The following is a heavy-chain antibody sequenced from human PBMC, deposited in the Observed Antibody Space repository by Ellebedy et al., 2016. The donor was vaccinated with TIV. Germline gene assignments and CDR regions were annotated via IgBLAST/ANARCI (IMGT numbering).Heavy chain of an antibody. Sequence: GGSLRPSXAASGFTFGSYAMNWVRQAPGKGLEWVSGLSGSGGRPSYADSVKGRFAISRDNSKNTVSLLMNSLRAEDMAVYYCAKGDEFWSGYSPTYHYGMDVWGQGTTVTVSS. J-gene: IGHJ6*02. D-gene: IGHD3-3*01. CDR2: LSGSGGRP. CDR3: AKGDEFWSGYSPTYHYGMDV. CDR1: GFTFGSYA. V-gene: IGHV3-23*01.